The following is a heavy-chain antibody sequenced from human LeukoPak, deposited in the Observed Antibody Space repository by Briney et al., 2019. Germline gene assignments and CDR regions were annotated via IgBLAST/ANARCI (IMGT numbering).Heavy chain of an antibody. CDR1: GVSISSYY. J-gene: IGHJ4*02. CDR2: IFYSGNT. V-gene: IGHV4-59*08. CDR3: ARLAAISGSDYPDD. Sequence: PSETLSLTCTVSGVSISSYYWSWIRQPPGKGLEWFGYIFYSGNTIYNPSLRSRVTISADTSKNHFSLRLRSVTAADTAVYYCARLAAISGSDYPDDWGQGTLVTVSS. D-gene: IGHD1-26*01.